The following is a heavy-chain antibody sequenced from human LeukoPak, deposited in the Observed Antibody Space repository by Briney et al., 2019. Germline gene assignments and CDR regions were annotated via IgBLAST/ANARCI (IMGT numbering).Heavy chain of an antibody. D-gene: IGHD3-3*01. CDR1: GFTFLNYA. V-gene: IGHV3-9*01. CDR3: ASGFLDDFWSGHF. CDR2: INWNSVHM. Sequence: GGSLRLSCEASGFTFLNYAMHWVRQAPGKGLEWVSAINWNSVHMNYADSVKGRFTISRDNAKNSLYLQMNSLRAEDTAVYYCASGFLDDFWSGHFWGQGTLVTVSS. J-gene: IGHJ4*02.